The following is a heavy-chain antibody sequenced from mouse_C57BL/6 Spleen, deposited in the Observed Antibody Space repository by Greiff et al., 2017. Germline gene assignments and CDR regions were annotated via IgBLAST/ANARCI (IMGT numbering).Heavy chain of an antibody. CDR3: TRGGWLLQYY. J-gene: IGHJ2*01. CDR2: IDPETGGT. Sequence: QVQLQQSGAELVRPGASVTLSCKASGYTFTDYEMHWVKQTPVHGLEWIGAIDPETGGTAYNQKFKGKAILTADKSSSTAYMELRSLTSEDSAVYYCTRGGWLLQYYWGQGTTRTVSS. D-gene: IGHD2-3*01. V-gene: IGHV1-15*01. CDR1: GYTFTDYE.